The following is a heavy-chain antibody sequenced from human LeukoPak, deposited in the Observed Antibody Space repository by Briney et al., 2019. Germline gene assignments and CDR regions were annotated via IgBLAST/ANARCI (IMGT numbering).Heavy chain of an antibody. J-gene: IGHJ4*02. Sequence: ASVKVSCKASGYTFTSYAMHWVRQAPGQRLEWMGWINAGNGNTKYSQEFQGRVTVTRDSSASTVYMELSSLRSEGMAVYYCARGIRGGKPYDYWGQGTRVTVSS. V-gene: IGHV1-3*03. CDR1: GYTFTSYA. D-gene: IGHD3-16*01. CDR3: ARGIRGGKPYDY. CDR2: INAGNGNT.